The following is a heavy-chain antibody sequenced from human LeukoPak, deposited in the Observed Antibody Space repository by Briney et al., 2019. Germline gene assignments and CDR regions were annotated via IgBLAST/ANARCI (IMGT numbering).Heavy chain of an antibody. D-gene: IGHD3-16*01. CDR3: TREAIATSYAYD. CDR2: ISSGGDRT. CDR1: GFSFNSYA. V-gene: IGHV3-23*01. Sequence: QTGGSLRLSCAATGFSFNSYALSWVRQAPGKGLEWVSAISSGGDRTYYADSVTGRFTISRDNSKNMLFLQMSSLRAEDAAMYYCTREAIATSYAYDWGQGTLVTVFS. J-gene: IGHJ4*02.